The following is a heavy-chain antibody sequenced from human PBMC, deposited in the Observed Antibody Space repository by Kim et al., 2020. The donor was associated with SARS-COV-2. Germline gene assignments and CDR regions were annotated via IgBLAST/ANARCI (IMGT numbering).Heavy chain of an antibody. CDR1: GGSISSSSYY. CDR3: ARTNWNHILGYYYGMDV. D-gene: IGHD1-20*01. Sequence: SETLSLTCTVSGGSISSSSYYWGWIRQPPGKGLEWIGSIYYSGSTYYNPSLKSRVTISVDTSKNQFSLKLSSVTAADTAVYYCARTNWNHILGYYYGMDVWGQGTTVTVSS. V-gene: IGHV4-39*01. J-gene: IGHJ6*02. CDR2: IYYSGST.